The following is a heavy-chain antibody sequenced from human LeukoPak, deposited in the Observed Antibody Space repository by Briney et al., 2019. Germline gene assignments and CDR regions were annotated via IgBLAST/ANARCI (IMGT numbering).Heavy chain of an antibody. V-gene: IGHV3-11*04. CDR3: ARVGRNYFDY. J-gene: IGHJ4*02. D-gene: IGHD3-10*01. Sequence: GGSLRLSCAASGFTFNFTFSDYYMTWIRQAPGKGLEWVSYISSRGSAIYYADSVKGRFTISRDNAKNSLSLQVNSLRAKDTAVYYCARVGRNYFDYWGQGTLVTVSS. CDR2: ISSRGSAI. CDR1: GFTFNFTFSDYY.